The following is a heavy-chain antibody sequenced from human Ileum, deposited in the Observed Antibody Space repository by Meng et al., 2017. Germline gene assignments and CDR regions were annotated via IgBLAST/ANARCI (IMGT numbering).Heavy chain of an antibody. V-gene: IGHV3-66*02. CDR2: IYTSGAT. CDR1: GFTVSSNY. CDR3: ASSNSGWYEHRLDY. Sequence: ETLSLTCAASGFTVSSNYMSWVRQAPGKGLEWVSVIYTSGATSYSDSVKGRFSISRDISKNTLYLQMNSLRAEDTAVYYCASSNSGWYEHRLDYWGQGTLVTVSS. D-gene: IGHD6-19*01. J-gene: IGHJ4*02.